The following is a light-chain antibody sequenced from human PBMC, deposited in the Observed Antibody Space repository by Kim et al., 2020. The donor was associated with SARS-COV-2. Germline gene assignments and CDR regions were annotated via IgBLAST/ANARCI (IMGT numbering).Light chain of an antibody. CDR3: QHYDNSVI. Sequence: EIVLTQSPGTLSVSPGERATLSCRASQSVGSYLARYQQKPGQAPRLLIYDVSSRATGIPDRFSGSGSGTDFTLTINRLEPEDFVVYYCQHYDNSVIFGGGTKVDIK. CDR1: QSVGSY. J-gene: IGKJ4*01. V-gene: IGKV3-20*01. CDR2: DVS.